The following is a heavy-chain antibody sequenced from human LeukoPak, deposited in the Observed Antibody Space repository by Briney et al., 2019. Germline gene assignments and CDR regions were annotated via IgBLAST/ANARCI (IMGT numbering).Heavy chain of an antibody. CDR2: ISDDGSNK. V-gene: IGHV3-30*04. Sequence: GGSLRLSCAASGFTFSNYAIHWVRRAPGTGLEWVAVISDDGSNKYYADSVKGRFTISRDNSKNTLYLQMNSLRVEDTAVYYCARDPSNRYYYYMDVWGTGTTVTVSS. CDR3: ARDPSNRYYYYMDV. J-gene: IGHJ6*03. CDR1: GFTFSNYA.